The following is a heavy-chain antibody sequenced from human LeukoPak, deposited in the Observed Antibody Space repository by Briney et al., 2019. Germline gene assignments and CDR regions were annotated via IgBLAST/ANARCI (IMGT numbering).Heavy chain of an antibody. CDR1: GFTFSSYS. Sequence: GGSLRLSCAASGFTFSSYSMNWVRQAPAKGLEWVSSISSSSSYIYYADSVKGRFTISRDNAKNSLYLQMASLRAEDTAVYYCARGTDYCSSTSCPGDYWGQGTLVTVSS. V-gene: IGHV3-21*01. D-gene: IGHD2-2*01. CDR3: ARGTDYCSSTSCPGDY. CDR2: ISSSSSYI. J-gene: IGHJ4*02.